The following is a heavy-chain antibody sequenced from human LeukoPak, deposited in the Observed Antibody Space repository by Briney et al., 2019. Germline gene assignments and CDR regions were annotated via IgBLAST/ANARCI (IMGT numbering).Heavy chain of an antibody. CDR3: ARVEGPFEY. CDR1: GYTFTSYV. J-gene: IGHJ4*02. Sequence: ASVKVSCKASGYTFTSYVINWVRQAPGQGFEWMGWINTNTGNPTYALGFTRRFVFSMDTSVSTAYLQISGLRAGDTAIYYCARVEGPFEYWGQGTLVTVSS. V-gene: IGHV7-4-1*02. CDR2: INTNTGNP.